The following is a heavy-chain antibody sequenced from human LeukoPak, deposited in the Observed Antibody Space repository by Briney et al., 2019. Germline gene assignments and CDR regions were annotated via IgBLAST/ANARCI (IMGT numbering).Heavy chain of an antibody. CDR3: AKGSHFDWLPSQLGYFDF. CDR1: GFIFSSYA. Sequence: HAGRSLRLSCATSGFIFSSYAMHWVRQAPGKGLEWVAVITYDGSNMYYADSVRGRFTISRDTSEKTLFLQMNSLRTEDTAVYYCAKGSHFDWLPSQLGYFDFCGQGTLVTVSS. D-gene: IGHD3-9*01. J-gene: IGHJ4*02. CDR2: ITYDGSNM. V-gene: IGHV3-30*18.